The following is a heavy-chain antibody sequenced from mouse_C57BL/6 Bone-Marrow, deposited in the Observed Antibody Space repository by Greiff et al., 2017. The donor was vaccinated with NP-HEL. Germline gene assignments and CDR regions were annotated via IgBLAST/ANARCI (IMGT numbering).Heavy chain of an antibody. Sequence: EVQLQESGAELVKPGASVKLSCTASGFNIKDYYMHWVKQRTEQGLEWIGRIDPEDGDTKYAPKFQGKATITADTSSNTAYLQLSSLTSEDTAVYYCAIDYGKNYAMDYWGQGTSVTVSS. V-gene: IGHV14-2*01. CDR2: IDPEDGDT. CDR3: AIDYGKNYAMDY. CDR1: GFNIKDYY. J-gene: IGHJ4*01. D-gene: IGHD2-1*01.